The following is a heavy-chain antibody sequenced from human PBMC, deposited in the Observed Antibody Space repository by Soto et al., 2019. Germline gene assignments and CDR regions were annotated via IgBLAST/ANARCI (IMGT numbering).Heavy chain of an antibody. CDR2: MSYDGSNE. Sequence: GGSLRLSCAASGFTFSHYAMHWVRQAPGKGLEWVALMSYDGSNEYYADSVKGRFTISRDNSKNTLYLQMNSLRAEDTAVYYCAKDGSHSFDYWGQGTLVTVSS. J-gene: IGHJ4*02. V-gene: IGHV3-30*18. D-gene: IGHD1-26*01. CDR3: AKDGSHSFDY. CDR1: GFTFSHYA.